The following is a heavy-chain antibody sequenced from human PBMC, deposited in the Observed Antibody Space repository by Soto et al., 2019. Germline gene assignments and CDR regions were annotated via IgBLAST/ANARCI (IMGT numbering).Heavy chain of an antibody. J-gene: IGHJ6*02. CDR1: GFTFSSYS. V-gene: IGHV3-48*02. D-gene: IGHD4-17*01. Sequence: EVQLVESGGGLVQPGGSLRLSCAASGFTFSSYSMNWVRQAPGKGLEWVSYISSSSSTIYYADSVKGRFTISRDNAKNALYLQMNSLRDEDTAVYYCARDPTADYGDNYYYYGMDVWGQGTTVTVSS. CDR3: ARDPTADYGDNYYYYGMDV. CDR2: ISSSSSTI.